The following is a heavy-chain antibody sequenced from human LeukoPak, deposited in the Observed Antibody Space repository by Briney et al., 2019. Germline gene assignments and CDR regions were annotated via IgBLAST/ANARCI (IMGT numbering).Heavy chain of an antibody. V-gene: IGHV4-34*01. J-gene: IGHJ4*02. CDR3: ARGLRVATFFY. CDR2: INHSGST. CDR1: GGSFSGYY. Sequence: SETLSLTCAVYGGSFSGYYWSWIRQPPGKGLEWIGEINHSGSTNYNPSLKSRVTMSVDTSKNQFSLKLSSVTAADTAVYYYARGLRVATFFYWGQGTLVTVSS. D-gene: IGHD3-10*01.